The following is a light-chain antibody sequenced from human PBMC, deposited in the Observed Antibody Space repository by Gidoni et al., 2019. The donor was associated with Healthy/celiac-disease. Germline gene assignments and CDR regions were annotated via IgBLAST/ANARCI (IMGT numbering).Light chain of an antibody. Sequence: QSALTHPPSASGSPGQSVTIACTGTSSDVGGYNYVSWYQQHPGKAPKLMIYEVSKRPPGVPDRFAGSKSGNTASLTVSGLQAEDEADYYCSSYAGSNNVVFGGGTKLTVL. J-gene: IGLJ2*01. CDR3: SSYAGSNNVV. V-gene: IGLV2-8*01. CDR1: SSDVGGYNY. CDR2: EVS.